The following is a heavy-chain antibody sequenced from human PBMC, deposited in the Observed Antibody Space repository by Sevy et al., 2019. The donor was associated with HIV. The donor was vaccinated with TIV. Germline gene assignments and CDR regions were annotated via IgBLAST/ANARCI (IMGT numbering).Heavy chain of an antibody. D-gene: IGHD3-22*01. CDR1: GFTFDDYT. CDR3: AKEKYYYDSSGSHFDY. Sequence: GGSLRLSCAASGFTFDDYTMHWVRQAPGKGLEWVSLISWDGGSTYYADSVKGRFTISRDNSKNSLYLQMNSLRTEDTALYYCAKEKYYYDSSGSHFDYWGQGTLVTVSS. J-gene: IGHJ4*02. CDR2: ISWDGGST. V-gene: IGHV3-43*01.